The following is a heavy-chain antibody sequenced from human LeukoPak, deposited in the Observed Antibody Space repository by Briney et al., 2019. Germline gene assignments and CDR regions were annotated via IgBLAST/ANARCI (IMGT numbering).Heavy chain of an antibody. J-gene: IGHJ4*02. V-gene: IGHV3-7*01. Sequence: IKKDGSEKDYVDSVKGRFTISRDNAENSLSLQMNSLRGDDTAIYYCAKHKDYSSSSVNYWGQGTLVTVSS. CDR2: IKKDGSEK. CDR3: AKHKDYSSSSVNY. D-gene: IGHD6-6*01.